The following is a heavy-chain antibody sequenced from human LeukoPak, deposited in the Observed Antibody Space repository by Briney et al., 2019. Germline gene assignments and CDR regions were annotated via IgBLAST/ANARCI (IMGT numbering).Heavy chain of an antibody. CDR3: ARGVGATTEYFDY. D-gene: IGHD1-26*01. CDR1: GFTVSSNY. Sequence: PGGFLRLSCAASGFTVSSNYMSWVRQAPGKGLEWVSVIYSGGSTYYADSVKGRFTISRDNSKNTLYLQMNSLRAEDTAVYYCARGVGATTEYFDYWGQGTLVTVSS. J-gene: IGHJ4*02. V-gene: IGHV3-53*01. CDR2: IYSGGST.